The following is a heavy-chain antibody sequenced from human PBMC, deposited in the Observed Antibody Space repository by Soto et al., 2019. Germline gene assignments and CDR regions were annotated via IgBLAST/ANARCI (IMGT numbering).Heavy chain of an antibody. CDR2: IWYDGSNK. D-gene: IGHD3-3*01. CDR3: ASGDHYDFWSGYSPPQYYYYYMDV. CDR1: GFTFSSYG. Sequence: QVQLVESGGGVVQPGRSLRLSCAASGFTFSSYGMHWVRQAPGKGLEWVAVIWYDGSNKYYADSVKGRFTISRDNSKNTLYLQMNSLRAEDTAVYYCASGDHYDFWSGYSPPQYYYYYMDVWGKGTTVTVSS. J-gene: IGHJ6*03. V-gene: IGHV3-33*01.